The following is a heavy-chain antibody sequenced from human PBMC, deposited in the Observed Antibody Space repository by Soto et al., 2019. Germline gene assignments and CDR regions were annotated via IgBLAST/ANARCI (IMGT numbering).Heavy chain of an antibody. CDR3: AGWNYESGLDV. CDR2: IYWDEDK. D-gene: IGHD1-7*01. V-gene: IGHV2-5*02. J-gene: IGHJ6*02. CDR1: GFSLNTNGMG. Sequence: QITLKESGPTLVRPTQTLTLTCSFSGFSLNTNGMGVGWIRQPPGKALEWLAFIYWDEDKRYSPSLKTRLTVTTDTSKNEVVRTLTNLDPLDTGTCYCAGWNYESGLDVWGQGITVTVSS.